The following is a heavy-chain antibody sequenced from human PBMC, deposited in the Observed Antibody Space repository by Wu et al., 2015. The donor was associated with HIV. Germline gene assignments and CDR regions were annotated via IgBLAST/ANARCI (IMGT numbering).Heavy chain of an antibody. D-gene: IGHD3-10*01. Sequence: QVQLVQSGAEVKKPGASVKVSCKASGYTITSYDINWVRQATGQGLEWMGWMNPNSGNTGYAQKFQGRVTMTRNTSISTAYMELSSLRSEDTAVYYCARASGAPYYGSGGAFDIWGQGTMGHRLF. CDR3: ARASGAPYYGSGGAFDI. J-gene: IGHJ3*02. V-gene: IGHV1-8*01. CDR2: MNPNSGNT. CDR1: GYTITSYD.